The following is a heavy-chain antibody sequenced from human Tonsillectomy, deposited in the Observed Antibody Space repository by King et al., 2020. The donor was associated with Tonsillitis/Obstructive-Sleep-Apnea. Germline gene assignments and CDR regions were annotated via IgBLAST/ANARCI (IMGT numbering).Heavy chain of an antibody. CDR2: ISSSGSTI. V-gene: IGHV3-48*03. CDR3: ARDNRTGTTLEAFDI. Sequence: VQLVESGGGLVQPGGSLRLSCAASGFTFSSYEMNWVRQAPGKGLEWVSYISSSGSTIYYADSVKGRFTISRDNAKNSLYLQMNSLRAEDTAVYYCARDNRTGTTLEAFDIWGQGTMVTVSS. J-gene: IGHJ3*02. D-gene: IGHD1-1*01. CDR1: GFTFSSYE.